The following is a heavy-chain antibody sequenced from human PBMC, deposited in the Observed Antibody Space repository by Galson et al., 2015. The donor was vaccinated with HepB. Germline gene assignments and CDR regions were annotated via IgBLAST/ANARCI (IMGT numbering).Heavy chain of an antibody. J-gene: IGHJ5*02. CDR3: AGVRRYSSSWYRYNWFDP. Sequence: SLRLSCAASGFTFSGSAMHWVRQASGKGLEWVGRIRSKANSYATAYAASVKGRFTISRDDSKNTAYLQMNSLRAEDTAVYYCAGVRRYSSSWYRYNWFDPWGQGTLVTVSS. V-gene: IGHV3-73*01. D-gene: IGHD6-13*01. CDR1: GFTFSGSA. CDR2: IRSKANSYAT.